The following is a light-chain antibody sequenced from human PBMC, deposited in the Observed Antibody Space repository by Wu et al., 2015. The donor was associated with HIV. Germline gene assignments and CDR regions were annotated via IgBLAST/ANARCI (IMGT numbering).Light chain of an antibody. CDR1: QNIWSW. J-gene: IGKJ1*01. V-gene: IGKV1-5*03. CDR2: KAS. CDR3: QQYILYPRT. Sequence: DIQMTQSPFTLSASVGDRVSITCRASQNIWSWLAWYQQKPGKAPKLLIYKASTLQSGVSSRFSGSGSGTEFTLTISSLQPDDFAMYHCQQYILYPRTFGQGTKVEIK.